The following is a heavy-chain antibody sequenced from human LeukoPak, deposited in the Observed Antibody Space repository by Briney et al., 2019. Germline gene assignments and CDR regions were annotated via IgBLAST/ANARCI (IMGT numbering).Heavy chain of an antibody. V-gene: IGHV3-74*01. CDR2: INSDGSST. D-gene: IGHD4-17*01. J-gene: IGHJ4*02. CDR3: ARDKADNGNYVGY. CDR1: GFTFSSYW. Sequence: GGSLSLSCSPSGFTFSSYWMHWVRQAPGKGLVWVSRINSDGSSTDYADSVKGRFTISRDNAKNTLYLQMNSLRAEDTAVYFCARDKADNGNYVGYWGQGTLVTVSS.